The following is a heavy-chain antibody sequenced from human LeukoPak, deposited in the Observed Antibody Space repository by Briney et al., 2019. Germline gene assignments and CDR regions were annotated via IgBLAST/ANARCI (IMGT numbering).Heavy chain of an antibody. CDR2: ISAYNGNT. V-gene: IGHV1-18*04. CDR3: ARDDEHSSGWPLFDY. CDR1: GYTFTSYG. J-gene: IGHJ4*02. Sequence: ASVKVSCKASGYTFTSYGISWVRQAPGQGLEWMGWISAYNGNTNYAQKLQGRVTMTTDTSTSTAYMELRSLRSDDTAVYYCARDDEHSSGWPLFDYWGQGTLVTVSS. D-gene: IGHD6-19*01.